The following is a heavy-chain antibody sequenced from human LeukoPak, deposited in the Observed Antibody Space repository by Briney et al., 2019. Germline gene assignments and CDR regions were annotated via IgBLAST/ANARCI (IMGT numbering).Heavy chain of an antibody. CDR3: VRTTEGYAGGPGYSYYYYMDV. CDR1: GFTFSSYA. V-gene: IGHV3-30*04. Sequence: GGSLRLSCAASGFTFSSYAMHWVRQAPGKGLEWVAVISYDGSNKYYADSVKGRFTISRDNSKNTLYLQMNSLRAEDTAVYYCVRTTEGYAGGPGYSYYYYMDVWGKGTTVTISS. J-gene: IGHJ6*03. CDR2: ISYDGSNK. D-gene: IGHD5-12*01.